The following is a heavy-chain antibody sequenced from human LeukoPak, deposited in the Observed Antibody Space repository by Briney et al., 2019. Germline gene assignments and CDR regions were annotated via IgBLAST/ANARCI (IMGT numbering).Heavy chain of an antibody. CDR2: IYSGGST. Sequence: GGSLRLSCAASGFTVSNNYMNWVRQAPGKGLEWVSVIYSGGSTYYADSVKGRFTVSRDNSKNTLYLQMNSLRSEDTAVYYCASSSLYYDSSHHWFDPWGQGTLVTVSS. CDR3: ASSSLYYDSSHHWFDP. J-gene: IGHJ5*02. V-gene: IGHV3-53*05. CDR1: GFTVSNNY. D-gene: IGHD3-22*01.